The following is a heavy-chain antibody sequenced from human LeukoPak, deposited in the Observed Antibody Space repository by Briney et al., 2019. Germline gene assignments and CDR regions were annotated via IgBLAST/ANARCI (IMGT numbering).Heavy chain of an antibody. J-gene: IGHJ4*02. D-gene: IGHD6-13*01. V-gene: IGHV1-2*02. CDR3: ASTASSSWFRYFDY. CDR2: INPNSGGT. Sequence: ASVKVSCKASGYTFTGYYMHWVRQAPGQGLEWMGWINPNSGGTNYAQKFQGRVTMTTDTSTSTAYMELRSLRSDDTAVYYCASTASSSWFRYFDYWGQGTLVTVSS. CDR1: GYTFTGYY.